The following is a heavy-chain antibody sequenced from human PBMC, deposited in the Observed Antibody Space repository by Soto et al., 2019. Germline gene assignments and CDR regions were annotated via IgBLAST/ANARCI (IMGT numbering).Heavy chain of an antibody. J-gene: IGHJ5*02. CDR1: GDTFSSYV. Sequence: QVQLVQSGAEVKKPGSSVKVSCKASGDTFSSYVLSWVRQAPGQGLEWMGGIIPMFGTSKYTQKFQGRVTITADESTSTAYMELSSLRSEDTAVYYCARITMTTVTVWFDPWGQGTLVTVSS. CDR2: IIPMFGTS. V-gene: IGHV1-69*01. CDR3: ARITMTTVTVWFDP. D-gene: IGHD4-17*01.